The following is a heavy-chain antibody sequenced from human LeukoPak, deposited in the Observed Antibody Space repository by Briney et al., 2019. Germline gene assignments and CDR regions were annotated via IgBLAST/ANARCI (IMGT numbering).Heavy chain of an antibody. V-gene: IGHV3-15*01. CDR3: TTVDYYASGSSNDY. CDR1: GFTFSYAW. D-gene: IGHD3-10*01. Sequence: GGSLRLSCAASGFTFSYAWMSWVRQAPGKGLEWVGRIKSKTDGGTIDYVVPVEGRFTISRDDSKNTVYLQMNSLKTEDTAVYYCTTVDYYASGSSNDYWGQGTLVTVSS. CDR2: IKSKTDGGTI. J-gene: IGHJ4*02.